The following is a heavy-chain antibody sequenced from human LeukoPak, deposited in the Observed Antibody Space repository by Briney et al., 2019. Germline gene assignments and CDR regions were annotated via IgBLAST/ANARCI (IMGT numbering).Heavy chain of an antibody. CDR3: ASLRSIAFDI. Sequence: LETLSLTCTVSGGSISSYYWSWIRQPPGKGLEWIGYIYYSRSTNYNPSLKSRVTISVDTSKNQFSLKLSSVTAADTAVYYCASLRSIAFDIWGQGTMVTVSS. CDR1: GGSISSYY. V-gene: IGHV4-59*01. D-gene: IGHD6-6*01. CDR2: IYYSRST. J-gene: IGHJ3*02.